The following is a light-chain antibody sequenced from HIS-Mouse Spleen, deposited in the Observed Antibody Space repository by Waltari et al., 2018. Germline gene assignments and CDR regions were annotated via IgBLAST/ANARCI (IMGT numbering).Light chain of an antibody. J-gene: IGLJ2*01. CDR1: TLGSKS. Sequence: SYVLTQPPSVSVAPGKTARITWGVNTLGSKSVHWYQQKPGQAPVLVVYDDSDRPSGIPERFSGSSSGTMATLTISGAQVEDEADYYCYSTDSSGNHRVFGGGTKLTVL. CDR2: DDS. CDR3: YSTDSSGNHRV. V-gene: IGLV3-10*01.